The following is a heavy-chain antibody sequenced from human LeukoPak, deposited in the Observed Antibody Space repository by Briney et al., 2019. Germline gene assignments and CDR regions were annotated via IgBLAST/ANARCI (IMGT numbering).Heavy chain of an antibody. Sequence: ASVKVSCKASGYTFTSYGISWVRQAPGQGLEWMGWISAYNSNTNYAQKLQGRVTMTTDTSTSTAYMELRSLRSDDTAVYYCARDSTVTTKAPLDYWGQGTLVTVSS. CDR2: ISAYNSNT. V-gene: IGHV1-18*01. CDR1: GYTFTSYG. D-gene: IGHD4-17*01. CDR3: ARDSTVTTKAPLDY. J-gene: IGHJ4*02.